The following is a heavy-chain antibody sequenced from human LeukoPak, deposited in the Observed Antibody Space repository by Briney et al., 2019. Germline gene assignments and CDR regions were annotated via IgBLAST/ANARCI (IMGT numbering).Heavy chain of an antibody. CDR3: ARDVSRSSPPLYYMDV. D-gene: IGHD3-16*02. CDR2: ISSSSSYI. V-gene: IGHV3-21*01. CDR1: GFTFSSYS. J-gene: IGHJ6*03. Sequence: GGSLRLSCAASGFTFSSYSMNWVRQAPGKGVEWVSPISSSSSYIYYADSVKGRFTISRDNAKNSLYLQMNSLRAEDTAVYYCARDVSRSSPPLYYMDVWGKGTTVTVSS.